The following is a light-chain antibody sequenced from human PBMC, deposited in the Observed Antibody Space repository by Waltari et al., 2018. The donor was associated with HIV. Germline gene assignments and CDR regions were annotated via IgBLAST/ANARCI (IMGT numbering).Light chain of an antibody. Sequence: VVPQAPSVSVAPGQTAKINCGGGNIGLQRVPWYQKRPGQAPLLLINYDRARLSGISERFSASNSGTTATLNINRVEAGDVADYYCQVLDDENDVVFGAGTRLTVL. V-gene: IGLV3-21*04. CDR2: YDR. CDR1: NIGLQR. J-gene: IGLJ2*01. CDR3: QVLDDENDVV.